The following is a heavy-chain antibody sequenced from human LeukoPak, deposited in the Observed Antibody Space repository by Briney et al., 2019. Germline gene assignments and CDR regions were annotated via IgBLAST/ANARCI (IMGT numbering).Heavy chain of an antibody. V-gene: IGHV1-2*02. CDR2: INPNSGGT. CDR3: ARDLDGSGWYRGLGY. Sequence: ASVKVSCKASGYTFTGYYAHWVRQAPGQGLEWMGWINPNSGGTNYAQKFQGRVTVTRDTSISTASMELTRLTSDDTAVYYCARDLDGSGWYRGLGYWGQGTLVTVSS. CDR1: GYTFTGYY. J-gene: IGHJ4*02. D-gene: IGHD6-19*01.